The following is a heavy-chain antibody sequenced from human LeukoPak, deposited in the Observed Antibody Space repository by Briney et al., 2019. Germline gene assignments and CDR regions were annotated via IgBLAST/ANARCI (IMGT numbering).Heavy chain of an antibody. D-gene: IGHD3-10*01. V-gene: IGHV3-48*01. J-gene: IGHJ3*01. CDR1: GFTFSSYG. Sequence: GGSLRLSCAASGFTFSSYGMNWVRQAPGKGLEWISYVSFSSHIISYADSVKGRFTISRDNAQNSLDLQMNSLRAEDTAVYYCARELTVRGVQDAFDFWGQGTKVTVSS. CDR3: ARELTVRGVQDAFDF. CDR2: VSFSSHII.